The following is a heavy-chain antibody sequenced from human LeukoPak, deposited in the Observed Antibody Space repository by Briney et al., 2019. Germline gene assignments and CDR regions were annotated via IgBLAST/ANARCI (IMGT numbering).Heavy chain of an antibody. J-gene: IGHJ4*02. CDR2: ISGNGGST. V-gene: IGHV3-23*01. Sequence: TGGSLRLSCAASGFTFSSYAMSWVRQAPGKGLEWVSTISGNGGSTYYADSVKGRFTISRDNSKNTLYLQMNSLRAEDTAIYYCAKSPDVAGTGRFDYWGQGTLVTVSS. CDR3: AKSPDVAGTGRFDY. CDR1: GFTFSSYA. D-gene: IGHD6-19*01.